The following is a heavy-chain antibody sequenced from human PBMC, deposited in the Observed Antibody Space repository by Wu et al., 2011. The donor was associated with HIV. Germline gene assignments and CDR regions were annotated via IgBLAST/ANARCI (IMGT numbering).Heavy chain of an antibody. D-gene: IGHD4-17*01. CDR1: GYTFTNYD. CDR3: ARGANYGDYVNNWFDS. CDR2: MNPDSGNT. V-gene: IGHV1-8*03. J-gene: IGHJ5*01. Sequence: QVQLVQSGAEVKKPGASVKVSCKASGYTFTNYDINWVRQATGQGLEWMGWMNPDSGNTGYAQRFQGRVTLTRNTSISTAYMELSSLRSEDTAVYYCARGANYGDYVNNWFDSWGRGTLVTVSS.